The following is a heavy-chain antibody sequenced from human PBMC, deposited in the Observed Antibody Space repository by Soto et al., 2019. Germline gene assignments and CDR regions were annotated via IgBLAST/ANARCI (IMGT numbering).Heavy chain of an antibody. CDR2: INAGNGNT. CDR1: GYTFTSYA. J-gene: IGHJ6*02. CDR3: GRVFIGYSYNYYYGMDV. D-gene: IGHD5-18*01. V-gene: IGHV1-3*01. Sequence: ASVKVSCKASGYTFTSYAMHWVRQAPGQRLEWMGWINAGNGNTKYSQKFQGRVTITRDTSASTAYMELSSLRSEDTAVYYCGRVFIGYSYNYYYGMDVWGQGTTVTVSS.